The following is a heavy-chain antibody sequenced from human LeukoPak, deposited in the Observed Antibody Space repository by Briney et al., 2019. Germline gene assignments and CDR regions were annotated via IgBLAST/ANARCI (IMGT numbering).Heavy chain of an antibody. CDR2: IHHSGDT. V-gene: IGHV4-30-2*01. CDR1: GGSISSGDYY. CDR3: ARDRITMVRGAPGYYYYMDV. Sequence: SETLSLTCTVSGGSISSGDYYWSWIRQPPGKGLEWIGYIHHSGDTYQNPSLKSRVTVSSDRSKNQFSLKLSSVTAADTAVYYCARDRITMVRGAPGYYYYMDVWGKGTTVTVSS. D-gene: IGHD3-10*01. J-gene: IGHJ6*03.